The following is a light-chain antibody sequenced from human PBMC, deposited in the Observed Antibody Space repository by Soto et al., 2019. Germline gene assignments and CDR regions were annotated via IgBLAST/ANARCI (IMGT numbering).Light chain of an antibody. CDR1: SSDVGGYNF. Sequence: SVLTQPASVSGSPGQSITISCTGTSSDVGGYNFVSWYQQHPGKAPKLMIYDVSNRPSGVSNRFSASKSGNTASLTISGLQAEDEADYYCSSYTSSRSYVFGTGTKVTVL. CDR2: DVS. CDR3: SSYTSSRSYV. V-gene: IGLV2-14*03. J-gene: IGLJ1*01.